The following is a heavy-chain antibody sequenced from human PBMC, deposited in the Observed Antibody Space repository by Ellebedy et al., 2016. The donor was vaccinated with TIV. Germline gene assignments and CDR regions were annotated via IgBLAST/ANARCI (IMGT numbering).Heavy chain of an antibody. CDR2: INTDGSGT. V-gene: IGHV3-74*01. D-gene: IGHD2-8*01. J-gene: IGHJ4*02. CDR3: ARDWKNGLDY. CDR1: GLTLSTYW. Sequence: PGGSLRLSCEASGLTLSTYWMHWVRQVPGKGMMWVSRINTDGSGTSYADSVKVRFTITRDNAKNTLYLQMNILRAEDTAVYYCARDWKNGLDYWGQGTLVTVSS.